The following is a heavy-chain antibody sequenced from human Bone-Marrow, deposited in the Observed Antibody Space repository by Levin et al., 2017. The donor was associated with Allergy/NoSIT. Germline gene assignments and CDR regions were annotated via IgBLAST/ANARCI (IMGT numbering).Heavy chain of an antibody. Sequence: GESLKISCKASGFPFTGYYIHWVRQAPGERPEWMGWINPNSGGPKYAQKFQGRFTMTRDTSITTAYMELTSLTSDDTAIYYCAREKDCDGGSCYYVGYFHLWGQRTRVTVSS. CDR1: GFPFTGYY. V-gene: IGHV1-2*02. D-gene: IGHD2-15*01. CDR2: INPNSGGP. CDR3: AREKDCDGGSCYYVGYFHL. J-gene: IGHJ1*01.